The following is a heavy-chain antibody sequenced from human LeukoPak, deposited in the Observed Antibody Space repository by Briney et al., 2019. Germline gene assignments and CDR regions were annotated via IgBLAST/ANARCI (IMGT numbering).Heavy chain of an antibody. CDR3: VRALYNSGQFDP. Sequence: GGSLRLSCAASGFTFRKFDMHWVRQPTGKGLEWVSGISSSGDSFYQDSVKGRFTISRENGENSLFLQLNSLRTGDTAVYYCVRALYNSGQFDPWGQGTLVTVSS. CDR1: GFTFRKFD. CDR2: ISSSGDS. J-gene: IGHJ5*02. D-gene: IGHD5-12*01. V-gene: IGHV3-13*04.